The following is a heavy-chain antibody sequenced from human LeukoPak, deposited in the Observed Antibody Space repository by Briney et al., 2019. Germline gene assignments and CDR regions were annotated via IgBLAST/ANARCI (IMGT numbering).Heavy chain of an antibody. CDR3: ARPALRSGYYDFAS. V-gene: IGHV1-8*03. J-gene: IGHJ4*02. Sequence: RASVKVSCKASGSTFTDYDISWVRQATGQGLEWMGWINPNSGNPGYEQQVQGRVTFTRDTSVSTAYMELSGLRAEDTAVYYCARPALRSGYYDFASWGAGTLVTVSS. D-gene: IGHD3-22*01. CDR1: GSTFTDYD. CDR2: INPNSGNP.